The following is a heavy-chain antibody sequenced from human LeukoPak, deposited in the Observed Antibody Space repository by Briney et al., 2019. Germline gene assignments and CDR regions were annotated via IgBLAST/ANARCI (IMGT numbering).Heavy chain of an antibody. J-gene: IGHJ4*02. CDR2: INHSGST. V-gene: IGHV4-34*01. Sequence: SETLSLTCAVYGGSFSGYYWSWIRQPPGKGLEWIGEINHSGSTNYNPSLKSRVTISVDTSKNQFSLKLSSVTAADTAVYYCERAAQKYCIGGSCNGPGDYWGQGALVTVSS. D-gene: IGHD2-15*01. CDR1: GGSFSGYY. CDR3: ERAAQKYCIGGSCNGPGDY.